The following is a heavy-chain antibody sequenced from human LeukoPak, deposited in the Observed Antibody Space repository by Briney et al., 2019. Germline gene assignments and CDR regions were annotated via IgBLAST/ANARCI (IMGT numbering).Heavy chain of an antibody. CDR3: ARGTEGSYYDFWSGPFDY. CDR2: IYHSGST. D-gene: IGHD3-3*01. J-gene: IGHJ4*02. CDR1: GGSISSSNW. V-gene: IGHV4-4*02. Sequence: KPSGTLSLTCAVSGGSISSSNWWSWVRQPPGKGLEWIGEIYHSGSTNYNPSLKSRVTISVDKSKNQFSLKLSSVTAADTAVYYCARGTEGSYYDFWSGPFDYWGQGTLVTVSS.